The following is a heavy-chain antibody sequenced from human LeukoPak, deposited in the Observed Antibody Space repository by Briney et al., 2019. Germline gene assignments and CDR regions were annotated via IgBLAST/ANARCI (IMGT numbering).Heavy chain of an antibody. V-gene: IGHV1-69*04. D-gene: IGHD5-18*01. CDR2: IIPILGIA. CDR1: GGTFSSYT. CDR3: AREFSLDTALVHSFDY. Sequence: GASVKVSCKASGGTFSSYTISWVRQAPGQGLEWMGRIIPILGIANYAQKFQGRVTVTADKSTSTAYMELSSLRSEDPAVYYCAREFSLDTALVHSFDYWGQGTLVTVSS. J-gene: IGHJ4*02.